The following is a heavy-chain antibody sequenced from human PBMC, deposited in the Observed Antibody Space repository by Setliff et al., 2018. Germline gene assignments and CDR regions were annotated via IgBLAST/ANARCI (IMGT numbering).Heavy chain of an antibody. CDR3: TRRYGSGSFQDY. CDR1: GYIFTNYW. D-gene: IGHD3-10*01. V-gene: IGHV5-51*01. Sequence: GESLKISCKASGYIFTNYWIGWVRQMPGKGLDWVGIIYPADSETVYSPSFEGHVTISVDRSTTTLYLQWSRLEASDSAVYYCTRRYGSGSFQDYWGQGTPVTVSS. CDR2: IYPADSET. J-gene: IGHJ4*02.